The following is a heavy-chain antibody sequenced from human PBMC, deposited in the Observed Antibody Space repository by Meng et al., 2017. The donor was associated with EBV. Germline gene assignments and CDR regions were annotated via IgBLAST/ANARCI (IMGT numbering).Heavy chain of an antibody. V-gene: IGHV4-39*01. Sequence: QLQLQESGPGLVKPSETLSPTWPVSGGPISSSSYYWGWIRQPPGKGLEWIGSIYYSGSTYYNPSLKSRVTISVDTSKNQFSLKLSSVTAADTAVYYCARHVLFIAAAGTGWFDPWGQGTLVTVSS. CDR1: GGPISSSSYY. CDR2: IYYSGST. J-gene: IGHJ5*02. CDR3: ARHVLFIAAAGTGWFDP. D-gene: IGHD6-13*01.